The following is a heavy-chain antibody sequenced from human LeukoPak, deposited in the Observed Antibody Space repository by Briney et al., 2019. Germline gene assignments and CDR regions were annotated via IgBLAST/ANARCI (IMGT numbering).Heavy chain of an antibody. J-gene: IGHJ6*02. CDR1: GGSVSRGSYY. CDR3: ARDSMSYYYDSSGYYYRYYGMDV. D-gene: IGHD3-22*01. V-gene: IGHV4-61*01. CDR2: IYYSGST. Sequence: SETLSLTCTVSGGSVSRGSYYWSWIRQPPGKGLEWIGYIYYSGSTNYNPSLKSRVTISVDTSKNQFSLKLSSVTAADTAVYYCARDSMSYYYDSSGYYYRYYGMDVWGQGTTVTVSS.